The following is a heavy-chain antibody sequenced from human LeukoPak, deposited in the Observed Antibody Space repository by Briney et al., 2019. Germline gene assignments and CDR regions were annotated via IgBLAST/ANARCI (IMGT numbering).Heavy chain of an antibody. CDR2: IYYSGST. CDR3: ARERDYYESSGYY. J-gene: IGHJ4*02. CDR1: GGSISSGGYY. V-gene: IGHV4-31*03. Sequence: PSETLSLTCTVSGGSISSGGYYWSWLRQHPGKGLEWIGYIYYSGSTYYNPSLKSRVTISVDTSKNQFSLKLSSVTAADTAVYYGARERDYYESSGYYWGQGALVTVSS. D-gene: IGHD3-22*01.